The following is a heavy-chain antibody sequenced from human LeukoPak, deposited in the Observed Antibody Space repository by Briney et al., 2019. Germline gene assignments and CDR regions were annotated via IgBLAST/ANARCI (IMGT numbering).Heavy chain of an antibody. CDR3: AAPRYGVFAVDI. J-gene: IGHJ3*02. Sequence: GASVKVSCKASGGTFSSYTISWVRQAPGQGLEWMGRIIPILGIANYAQKFQGRVTITADKSTSTVYMELISLRSEDTAVYYCAAPRYGVFAVDIWGQGTMVTVSS. CDR1: GGTFSSYT. V-gene: IGHV1-69*02. D-gene: IGHD4-17*01. CDR2: IIPILGIA.